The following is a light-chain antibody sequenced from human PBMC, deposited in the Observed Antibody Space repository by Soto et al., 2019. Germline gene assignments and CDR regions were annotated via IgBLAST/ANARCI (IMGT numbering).Light chain of an antibody. CDR1: QSISSW. CDR2: KAS. V-gene: IGKV1-5*03. Sequence: DIQMNQSPSTLSASVGDRVTITCRASQSISSWLAWYQQKPGKAPKLLIYKASSLESGVPSRFSGSGSRTEFTLTISSLQPDDFATYYCQQYNSYWTFGQGTKVEIK. J-gene: IGKJ1*01. CDR3: QQYNSYWT.